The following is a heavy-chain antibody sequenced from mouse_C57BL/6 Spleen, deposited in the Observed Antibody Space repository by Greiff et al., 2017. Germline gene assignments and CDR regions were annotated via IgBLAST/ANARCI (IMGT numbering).Heavy chain of an antibody. D-gene: IGHD1-1*01. CDR1: GYTFTSYN. V-gene: IGHV1-12*01. CDR2: IYPGNGDT. CDR3: ARDHYGSSYGYFDV. J-gene: IGHJ1*03. Sequence: QVQLKESGAELVRPGASVKMSCKASGYTFTSYNMHWVKQTPRQGLEWIGAIYPGNGDTSYNQKFKGKATLTVDKSSSTAYMQLSSLTSEDSAVYFCARDHYGSSYGYFDVWGTGTTVTVSS.